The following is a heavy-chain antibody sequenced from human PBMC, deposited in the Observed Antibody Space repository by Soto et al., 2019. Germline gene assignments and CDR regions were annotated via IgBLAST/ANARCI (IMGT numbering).Heavy chain of an antibody. CDR2: IYYAGTT. D-gene: IGHD3-22*01. CDR1: NGSISPNY. J-gene: IGHJ1*01. CDR3: ARLGAYYQAMDS. Sequence: LSLTCTVSNGSISPNYWSWIRQPPGKGLEWIGYIYYAGTTTYNPSLQSRVSISVDTSKNEVSLKLTSVTAADTAVYFCARLGAYYQAMDSWGQGTLVTVSS. V-gene: IGHV4-59*08.